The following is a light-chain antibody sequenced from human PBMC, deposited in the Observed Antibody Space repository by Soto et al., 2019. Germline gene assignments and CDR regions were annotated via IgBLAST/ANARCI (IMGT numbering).Light chain of an antibody. J-gene: IGLJ1*01. CDR3: AAWDDSLSAPYV. V-gene: IGLV1-47*02. CDR1: SSNIGSNY. Sequence: QSVLTQPPSASGTPGQMVTISCSGSSSNIGSNYVYWYQQLPGTAPKLLIYSNNQRPSGVPDRFSGSKSGTSASLAISGLRSEDEADYYCAAWDDSLSAPYVFGTGTKVTVL. CDR2: SNN.